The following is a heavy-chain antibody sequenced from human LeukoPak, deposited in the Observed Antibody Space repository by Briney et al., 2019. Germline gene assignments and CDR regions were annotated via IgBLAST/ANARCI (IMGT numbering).Heavy chain of an antibody. CDR3: ARVYCSSTSCYTGGGGYYGMDV. V-gene: IGHV1-8*01. CDR2: MNPNSGNT. CDR1: GYTFTSYD. J-gene: IGHJ6*02. Sequence: GASVKVSCKASGYTFTSYDINWVRQATGQGLEWMGWMNPNSGNTGYAQKFQGRVTMTRNTSISTAYMELSSPRSEDTAVYYCARVYCSSTSCYTGGGGYYGMDVWGQGTTVTVSS. D-gene: IGHD2-2*02.